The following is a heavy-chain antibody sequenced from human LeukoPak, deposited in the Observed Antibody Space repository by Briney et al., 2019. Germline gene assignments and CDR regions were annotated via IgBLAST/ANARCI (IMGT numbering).Heavy chain of an antibody. D-gene: IGHD2-2*02. Sequence: PSQTLSLTCTVSGGSISSGGYYWSWIRQPPGKGLEWIGYIYHSGSTYYNPSLKSRVTISVDRSKNQFSLKLSSVTAADTAVYYCARGWGYCSSTSCYTTFDYWGQGTLVTVSS. CDR3: ARGWGYCSSTSCYTTFDY. V-gene: IGHV4-30-2*01. CDR1: GGSISSGGYY. CDR2: IYHSGST. J-gene: IGHJ4*02.